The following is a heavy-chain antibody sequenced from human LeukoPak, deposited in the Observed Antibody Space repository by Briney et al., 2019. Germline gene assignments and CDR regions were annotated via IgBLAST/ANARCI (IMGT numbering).Heavy chain of an antibody. J-gene: IGHJ4*02. CDR2: IYYSGST. Sequence: SETLSLTCTVSGGSISSYYWSWMRQHPGKGLEWIGYIYYSGSTNYNPSLKSRVTISVDTSKNQFSLKLSSVTAADTAVYYCARGGNSYGIYYFDYWGQGTLVTVSS. V-gene: IGHV4-59*01. CDR3: ARGGNSYGIYYFDY. CDR1: GGSISSYY. D-gene: IGHD5-18*01.